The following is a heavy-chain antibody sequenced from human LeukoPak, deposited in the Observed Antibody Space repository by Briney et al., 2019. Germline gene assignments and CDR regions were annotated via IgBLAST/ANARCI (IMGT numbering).Heavy chain of an antibody. D-gene: IGHD1-26*01. CDR1: GYSISSGYY. CDR2: IYHSGST. CDR3: ARPISWARGAFDI. Sequence: PSETLSLTCAVSGYSISSGYYWGWIRQPPGRGLEWIGSIYHSGSTYYNPSLKSRVTISVDTSKSQFSLKLSSVTAADTAVYYCARPISWARGAFDIWGQGTMVTVSS. V-gene: IGHV4-38-2*01. J-gene: IGHJ3*02.